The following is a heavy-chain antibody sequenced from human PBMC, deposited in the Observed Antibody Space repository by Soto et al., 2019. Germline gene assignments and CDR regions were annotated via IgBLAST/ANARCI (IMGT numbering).Heavy chain of an antibody. D-gene: IGHD5-12*01. CDR2: INHSGST. Sequence: QVQLQQWGAGLLKPSETLSLTCAVYGGSFSGYYWSWIRQPPGKGLEWIGEINHSGSTNYNPSLRSGVTTSVETSKNQFSPKLRAVTAAHTAVYYCARGYSGYDWGEGDRAMVMGYYYYGMDVLGQGTTVTVSS. J-gene: IGHJ6*02. V-gene: IGHV4-34*01. CDR3: ARGYSGYDWGEGDRAMVMGYYYYGMDV. CDR1: GGSFSGYY.